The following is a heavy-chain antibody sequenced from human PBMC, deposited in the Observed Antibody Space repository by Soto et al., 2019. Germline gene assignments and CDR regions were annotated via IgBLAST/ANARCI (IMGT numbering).Heavy chain of an antibody. J-gene: IGHJ5*01. Sequence: QSGGSLRLSCAASGFTFSDHHMDWVRQAPGKGLEWVGRTRDKANSYTAEYAASVKGRFTISRDDSKNSLYLQMNSLKNEDTAVYYCARGPVEGYHDSWGQGTLVTVSS. CDR3: ARGPVEGYHDS. CDR1: GFTFSDHH. CDR2: TRDKANSYTA. V-gene: IGHV3-72*01. D-gene: IGHD5-18*01.